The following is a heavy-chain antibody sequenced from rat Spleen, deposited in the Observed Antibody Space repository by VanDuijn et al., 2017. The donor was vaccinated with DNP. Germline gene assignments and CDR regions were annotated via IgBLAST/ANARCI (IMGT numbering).Heavy chain of an antibody. CDR2: ISTSGGST. Sequence: ASGFTFSNSDMAWVRQAPTKGLEWVASISTSGGSTYYRDSVKGRFTISRDNAKSTLYLQMDSLRSEDTATYYCATGVPLFDYWGQGVMVTVSS. CDR3: ATGVPLFDY. V-gene: IGHV5S23*01. D-gene: IGHD4-3*01. J-gene: IGHJ2*01. CDR1: GFTFSNSD.